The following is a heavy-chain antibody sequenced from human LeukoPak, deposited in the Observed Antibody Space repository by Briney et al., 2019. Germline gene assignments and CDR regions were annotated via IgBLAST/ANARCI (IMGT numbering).Heavy chain of an antibody. J-gene: IGHJ6*02. CDR3: AKGYSYGSTDGMDV. V-gene: IGHV3-30*18. CDR1: GFTFNIYA. D-gene: IGHD5-18*01. Sequence: PGGSLRLSCAASGFTFNIYAMSWVRQAPGKGLEWVAVISYDGSNKYYADSVKGRFTISRDNSKNTLYLQMNSLRAEDTAVYYCAKGYSYGSTDGMDVWGQGTTVTVSS. CDR2: ISYDGSNK.